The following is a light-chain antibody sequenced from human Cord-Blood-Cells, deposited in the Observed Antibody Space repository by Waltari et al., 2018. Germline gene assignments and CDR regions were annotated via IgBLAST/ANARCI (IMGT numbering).Light chain of an antibody. Sequence: EIVLTQSPATLSLSPGDSATLSCRASQSVSSYLAWYQQKPGQAPRLLIYDASNRATGIPARFSGSGSGTDFTLTISSLELEDFAVYYCQQRSNWPPVFTFGPGTKVDIK. V-gene: IGKV3-11*01. CDR1: QSVSSY. CDR2: DAS. CDR3: QQRSNWPPVFT. J-gene: IGKJ3*01.